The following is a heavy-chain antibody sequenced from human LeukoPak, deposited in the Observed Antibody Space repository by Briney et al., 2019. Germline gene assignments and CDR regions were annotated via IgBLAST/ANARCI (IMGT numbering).Heavy chain of an antibody. Sequence: GESLKISCKGSGYSFINYWIAWVRQMPGKGLEWMAIIYPGYSDTRYSPSFQGQVTISADKSINTAFLQWGSLKASDNAMYYCARGLQGYCSGPSCENWFDFWGRGTLVTVSS. J-gene: IGHJ5*01. CDR1: GYSFINYW. CDR3: ARGLQGYCSGPSCENWFDF. V-gene: IGHV5-51*01. D-gene: IGHD2-2*01. CDR2: IYPGYSDT.